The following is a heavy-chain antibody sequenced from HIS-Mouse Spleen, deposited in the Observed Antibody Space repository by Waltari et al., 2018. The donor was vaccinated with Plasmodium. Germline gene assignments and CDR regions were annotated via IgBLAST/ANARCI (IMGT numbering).Heavy chain of an antibody. D-gene: IGHD3-10*01. Sequence: QVQLQQWGAGLFKPSETLSLTCAVYGGSFSGYYWSWIRQPPGKGLEWIGEINHSGRTNYTPYLKSRVTISVETYKNQFSLKLSSVTAADTAVYYCASSGSGSYYYWGQGTLVTVSS. J-gene: IGHJ4*02. CDR2: INHSGRT. V-gene: IGHV4-34*01. CDR1: GGSFSGYY. CDR3: ASSGSGSYYY.